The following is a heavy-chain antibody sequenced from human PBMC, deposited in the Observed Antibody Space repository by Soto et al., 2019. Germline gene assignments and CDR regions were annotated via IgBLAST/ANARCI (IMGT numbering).Heavy chain of an antibody. CDR3: ARGKGYCTTSSCRECGSCYYDY. V-gene: IGHV4-34*01. J-gene: IGHJ4*02. Sequence: SETLSLTCAVYCESFSGFYWSWIRQSPGKGLEWIGEINHSGSTNYNPSLKTRVTISVDTSKNQFSLNLNSVTAADTAVYYCARGKGYCTTSSCRECGSCYYDYWGQGALVTVSS. CDR1: CESFSGFY. D-gene: IGHD2-2*01. CDR2: INHSGST.